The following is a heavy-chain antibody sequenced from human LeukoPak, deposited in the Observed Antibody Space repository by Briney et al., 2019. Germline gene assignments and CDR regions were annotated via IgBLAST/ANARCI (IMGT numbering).Heavy chain of an antibody. V-gene: IGHV1-18*01. CDR3: ARDVVGATATFDP. CDR1: DYTFISYG. Sequence: ASVKVSCKASDYTFISYGISWVRQAPGQALEWMGWINPYNGNTNYVQKLQGRVTMTRDTSISTAYMELSRLRSDDTAVYYCARDVVGATATFDPWGQGTLVTVSS. J-gene: IGHJ5*02. D-gene: IGHD1-26*01. CDR2: INPYNGNT.